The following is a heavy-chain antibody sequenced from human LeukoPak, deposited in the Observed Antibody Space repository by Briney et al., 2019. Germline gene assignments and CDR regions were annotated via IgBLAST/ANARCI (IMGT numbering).Heavy chain of an antibody. CDR3: ARRVAATGIYAFDI. D-gene: IGHD6-13*01. V-gene: IGHV4-30-2*02. Sequence: SQTLSLTCAVSGGSISSGGYSWSWIRQPPGKGLEWIGYIYHSGSTYYNPSLKSRVTISVDTSKTHFSLKLTSVTAADTAMYYCARRVAATGIYAFDIWGQGTMVTVSS. CDR2: IYHSGST. J-gene: IGHJ3*02. CDR1: GGSISSGGYS.